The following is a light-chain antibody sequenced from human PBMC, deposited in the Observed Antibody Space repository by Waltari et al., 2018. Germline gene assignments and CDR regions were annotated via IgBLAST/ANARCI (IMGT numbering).Light chain of an antibody. V-gene: IGKV1-39*01. CDR2: EVS. Sequence: DVQMTQSPSSLSASIADRVTITCRASQNIRTRLIWYQQKPGRAPKVLIYEVSNLQSGVPSRFSGTGSGTDFNLTISSPQPEDSATYYCQQSSHIPYTFGQGTKLEIK. J-gene: IGKJ2*01. CDR1: QNIRTR. CDR3: QQSSHIPYT.